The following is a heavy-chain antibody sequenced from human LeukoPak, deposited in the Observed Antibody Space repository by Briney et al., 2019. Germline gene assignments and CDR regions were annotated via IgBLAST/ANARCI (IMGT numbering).Heavy chain of an antibody. CDR1: GFTFSSYA. D-gene: IGHD4-11*01. V-gene: IGHV3-23*01. J-gene: IGHJ6*02. Sequence: PGGSLRLSCAASGFTFSSYAMSWVRQAPGKGLEWVSAISGSGGSTYCADSVKGRFTISRDNSKNTLYLQMNSLRAEDTAVYYCAKDQLTTVTTRAGMDVWGQGTTVTVSS. CDR2: ISGSGGST. CDR3: AKDQLTTVTTRAGMDV.